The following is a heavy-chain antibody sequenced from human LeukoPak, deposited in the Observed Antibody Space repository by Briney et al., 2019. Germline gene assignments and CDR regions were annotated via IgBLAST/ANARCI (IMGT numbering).Heavy chain of an antibody. CDR2: IKQDGTEK. V-gene: IGHV3-7*01. CDR1: GFSFTTYW. J-gene: IGHJ4*02. CDR3: ARENLQLWLRYFDY. D-gene: IGHD5-18*01. Sequence: GESLKISCAASGFSFTTYWMSWVRQAPGKGLEWVANIKQDGTEKYYVDSVKGRFTISRDSAKNSLYLQMNSLRAEDTAVYYCARENLQLWLRYFDYWGQGTLVTVSS.